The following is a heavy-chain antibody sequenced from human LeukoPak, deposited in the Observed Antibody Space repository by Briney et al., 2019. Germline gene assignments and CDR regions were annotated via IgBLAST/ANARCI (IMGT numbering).Heavy chain of an antibody. CDR3: ARDPHYGDILNDPFDI. V-gene: IGHV4-59*01. J-gene: IGHJ3*02. D-gene: IGHD4-17*01. CDR2: INYSGST. Sequence: PSETLSLTCAVSVGSFSRYYWRWIRQPPGKGLEWIGYINYSGSTKYNPSLKSRVTISVDTSKNQFSLKLISVTAADTAVYFCARDPHYGDILNDPFDIWGQGTMVTVSS. CDR1: VGSFSRYY.